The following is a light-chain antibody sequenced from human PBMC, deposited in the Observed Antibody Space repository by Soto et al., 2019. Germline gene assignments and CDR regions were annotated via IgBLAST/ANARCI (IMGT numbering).Light chain of an antibody. CDR3: QEFETYT. J-gene: IGKJ1*01. CDR2: KAS. Sequence: DIQMTQSPSTLSASVGDRVTITCRASQSISRWLAWYQQKPGKVPKLLIYKASNLESGVPSRFSDREFETEFTLTISSLQPEDFATYYCQEFETYTFGQGTKVDIK. V-gene: IGKV1-5*03. CDR1: QSISRW.